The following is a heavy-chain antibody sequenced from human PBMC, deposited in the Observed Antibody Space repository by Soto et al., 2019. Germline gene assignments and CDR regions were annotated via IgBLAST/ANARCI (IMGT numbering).Heavy chain of an antibody. CDR3: AKGVSYFAFYYYGMDV. CDR2: ISYDGSNK. V-gene: IGHV3-30*18. D-gene: IGHD1-26*01. J-gene: IGHJ6*02. CDR1: GFTFSSYG. Sequence: GGSLRLSCAASGFTFSSYGMHWVRQAPGKGLEWVAVISYDGSNKYYADSVRGRFTISRDNSKNTLYRQMNSLRAEDTAVYYCAKGVSYFAFYYYGMDVWGQGTTVTVSS.